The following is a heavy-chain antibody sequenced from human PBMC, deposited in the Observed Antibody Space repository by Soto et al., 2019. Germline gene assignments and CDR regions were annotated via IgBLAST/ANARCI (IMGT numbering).Heavy chain of an antibody. J-gene: IGHJ6*02. CDR1: GFTFSSYA. CDR3: AKDRVVVVVAATGYYYGMDV. V-gene: IGHV3-23*01. D-gene: IGHD2-15*01. CDR2: ISGSGGST. Sequence: VGSLRRSCSASGFTFSSYAMSWVRQAPGKWLEWVSAISGSGGSTYYADSVKGRFTISRDNSKNTLYLQMNSLRAEDTAVYYCAKDRVVVVVAATGYYYGMDVWGQGTTVTVSS.